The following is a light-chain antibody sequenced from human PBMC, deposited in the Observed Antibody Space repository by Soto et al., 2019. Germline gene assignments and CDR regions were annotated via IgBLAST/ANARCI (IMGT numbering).Light chain of an antibody. CDR2: GNS. J-gene: IGLJ2*01. V-gene: IGLV1-40*01. Sequence: QSALTQPPSVSGAPGQRVTISCTGSSSNIGAGYDVHWYQQLPGTAPKLLIYGNSNRPSGVPDRFSGSKSGTSASLAITGLQAEDEADYSGQSYDSSSYVRFGGGTKLTVL. CDR3: QSYDSSSYVR. CDR1: SSNIGAGYD.